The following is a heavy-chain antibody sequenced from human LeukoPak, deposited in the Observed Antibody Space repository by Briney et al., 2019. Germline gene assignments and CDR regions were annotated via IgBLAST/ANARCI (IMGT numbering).Heavy chain of an antibody. Sequence: SETLSLTCAVYGGSFSGYYWSWIRQPPGNRLEWIGEINHSGSTNYNPSLKSRVTISVDTSKNQFSLKLSSVTAADTAVYYCARVIIHRDGYNSWGQGTLVTVSS. V-gene: IGHV4-34*01. CDR3: ARVIIHRDGYNS. D-gene: IGHD5-24*01. CDR2: INHSGST. CDR1: GGSFSGYY. J-gene: IGHJ4*02.